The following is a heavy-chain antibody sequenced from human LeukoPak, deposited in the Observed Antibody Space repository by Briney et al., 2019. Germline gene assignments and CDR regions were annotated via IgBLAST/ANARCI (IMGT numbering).Heavy chain of an antibody. J-gene: IGHJ5*02. Sequence: ASVKVSCKASGYTFTSYDINWVRQAPGQGLEWMGGIIPIFGTANYAQKFQGRVTITTDESTSTAYMELSSLRSEDTAVYYCAGNDYDFWSGYPWFDPWGQGTLVTVSS. D-gene: IGHD3-3*01. CDR3: AGNDYDFWSGYPWFDP. CDR2: IIPIFGTA. CDR1: GYTFTSYD. V-gene: IGHV1-69*05.